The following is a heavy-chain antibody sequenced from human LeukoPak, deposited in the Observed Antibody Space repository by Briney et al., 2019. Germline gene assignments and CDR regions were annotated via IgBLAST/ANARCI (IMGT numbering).Heavy chain of an antibody. Sequence: GRSLRLSCAASGFTFSSYGMHWVRQAPGKGLEWVAFIRYDGSNKYYADSVKGRFTISRDNSKNTLYLQMNSLRAEDTAVYYCAKPKQQLAFFDYWGQGTLVTVSS. CDR1: GFTFSSYG. J-gene: IGHJ4*02. V-gene: IGHV3-30*02. CDR3: AKPKQQLAFFDY. CDR2: IRYDGSNK. D-gene: IGHD6-13*01.